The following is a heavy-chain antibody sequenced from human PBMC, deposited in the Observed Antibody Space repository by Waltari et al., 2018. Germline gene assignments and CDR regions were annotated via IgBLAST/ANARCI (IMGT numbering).Heavy chain of an antibody. D-gene: IGHD1-26*01. V-gene: IGHV3-7*01. Sequence: EVQVVESGGGFVQPVGSVRLSCAAAGCPFSNHWMSWVRQAPGKGPEWVANINQNGGGEFYVDSVKGRFTISRDNAKNSLYLQLNSLRAEDTAVYYCARGSLVWDGVDHWGQGTLVTVSS. J-gene: IGHJ4*02. CDR1: GCPFSNHW. CDR3: ARGSLVWDGVDH. CDR2: INQNGGGE.